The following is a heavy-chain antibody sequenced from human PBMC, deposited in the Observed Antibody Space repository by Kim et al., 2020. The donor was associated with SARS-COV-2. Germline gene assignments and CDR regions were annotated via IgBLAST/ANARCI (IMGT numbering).Heavy chain of an antibody. J-gene: IGHJ4*02. D-gene: IGHD6-19*01. Sequence: DSVKGRFTISRDNSKNTLYLQMNSLRAEDTAVYYCARLYSSGWYEDGVDYWGQGTLVTVSS. CDR3: ARLYSSGWYEDGVDY. V-gene: IGHV3-66*01.